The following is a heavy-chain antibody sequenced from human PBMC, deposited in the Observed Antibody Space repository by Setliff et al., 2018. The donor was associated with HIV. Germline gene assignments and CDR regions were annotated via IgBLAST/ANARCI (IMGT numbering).Heavy chain of an antibody. J-gene: IGHJ4*02. D-gene: IGHD2-2*01. Sequence: ETLSLTCGVSGYSMSSGYYWGWIRQPPGKGLEWIGNVYHTGSTYYNPSLKSRVTISVVTSKNQFSLKLSSVIAADTAVYYCARHAAGPDGPFDYWGQGTLVTVSS. V-gene: IGHV4-38-2*01. CDR3: ARHAAGPDGPFDY. CDR1: GYSMSSGYY. CDR2: VYHTGST.